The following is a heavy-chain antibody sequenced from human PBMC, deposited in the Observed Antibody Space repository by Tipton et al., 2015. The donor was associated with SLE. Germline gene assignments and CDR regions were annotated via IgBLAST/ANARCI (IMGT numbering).Heavy chain of an antibody. V-gene: IGHV4-4*09. CDR2: IYSSGST. CDR1: GGSINSHY. J-gene: IGHJ5*02. Sequence: TLSLTCTVSGGSINSHYWSWIRQPPGKELEWIGHIYSSGSTNYKSSLKSRVTISVDTSKNQFSLKLRSVTAADTAVYYCAKHGTTSEGGGWFDPWGQGIMVTVSS. CDR3: AKHGTTSEGGGWFDP. D-gene: IGHD1-14*01.